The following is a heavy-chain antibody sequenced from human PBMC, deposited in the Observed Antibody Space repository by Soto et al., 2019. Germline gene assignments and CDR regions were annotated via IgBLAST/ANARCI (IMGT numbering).Heavy chain of an antibody. Sequence: GGSLRLSCRAFGFTFGNYAMAWVRQAPGKGLEWVSGISASGGRTYYADSAKGRFTISRDNSNNTLYLQMSSLRAEDTAVYYCAKDLEVLSARFGSWGQGALVTVSS. D-gene: IGHD2-15*01. V-gene: IGHV3-23*01. CDR1: GFTFGNYA. J-gene: IGHJ5*02. CDR3: AKDLEVLSARFGS. CDR2: ISASGGRT.